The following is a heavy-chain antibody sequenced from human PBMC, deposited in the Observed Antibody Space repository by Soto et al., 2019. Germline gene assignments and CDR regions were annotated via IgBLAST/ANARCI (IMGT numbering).Heavy chain of an antibody. CDR3: ATVTVVVAASAYSCGMGV. J-gene: IGHJ6*02. D-gene: IGHD2-15*01. CDR2: INPSGGST. V-gene: IGHV1-46*01. CDR1: GYTFTSYD. Sequence: ASVKVSCKASGYTFTSYDMHWVRQAPGQGLEWMGIINPSGGSTSYAQKFQGRVTMTRDTSTSTVYMELSSLRSEDTAVYYCATVTVVVAASAYSCGMGVWGQGPTITV.